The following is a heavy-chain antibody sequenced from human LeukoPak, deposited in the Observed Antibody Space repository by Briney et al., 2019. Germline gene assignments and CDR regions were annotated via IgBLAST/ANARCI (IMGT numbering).Heavy chain of an antibody. J-gene: IGHJ5*02. V-gene: IGHV4-59*01. D-gene: IGHD2-2*01. CDR1: GVSISSYY. Sequence: SETLSLTCTVSGVSISSYYWSWIRQPPGKGLEWIGYIYYSGSTNYNPSLKSRVTISVDTSKNQFSLKLSSVTAADTAVYYCARVDQLLSGWFDPWGQGTLATVSS. CDR3: ARVDQLLSGWFDP. CDR2: IYYSGST.